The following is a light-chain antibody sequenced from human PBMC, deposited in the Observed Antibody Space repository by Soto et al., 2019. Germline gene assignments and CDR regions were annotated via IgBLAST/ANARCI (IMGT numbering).Light chain of an antibody. CDR2: VNI. V-gene: IGLV1-40*01. Sequence: QSVLTQPPSVSGAPGQRVTISCTGSSSNIGAGYDVHWYQQLPGTAPKLLIYVNINRPSGVPDRFSGSKSGTSASLAITGLQAEDEADYYCQSYDSSLSGYVFGTGT. CDR1: SSNIGAGYD. J-gene: IGLJ1*01. CDR3: QSYDSSLSGYV.